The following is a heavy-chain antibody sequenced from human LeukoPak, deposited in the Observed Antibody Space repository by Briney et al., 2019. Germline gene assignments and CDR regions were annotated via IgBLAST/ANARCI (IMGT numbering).Heavy chain of an antibody. CDR2: ISTDGYTT. D-gene: IGHD6-19*01. Sequence: GGSLRLSCAASGLAFSAYKMHWVRQAPRKGLVWVSRISTDGYTTDYADFVQGRFTASRDNTKSTWSLEMNSLRAEDTAVYYCARDLELYSSGWYGFDYWGQGTLVTVSS. V-gene: IGHV3-74*01. CDR1: GLAFSAYK. CDR3: ARDLELYSSGWYGFDY. J-gene: IGHJ4*02.